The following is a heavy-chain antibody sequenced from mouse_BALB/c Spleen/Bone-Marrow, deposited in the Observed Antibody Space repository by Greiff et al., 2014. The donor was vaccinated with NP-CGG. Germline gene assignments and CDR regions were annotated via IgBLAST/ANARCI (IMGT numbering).Heavy chain of an antibody. D-gene: IGHD2-2*01. V-gene: IGHV14-3*02. CDR3: ARNYGYGKSFAY. CDR1: GFNIKDTY. CDR2: IDPANGNT. J-gene: IGHJ3*01. Sequence: VHVKQSGAELVKPGASVKLSCTASGFNIKDTYMHWAKQRPEQGLEWIGRIDPANGNTKYDPKFQGKATITADTSSNTAYLQLSSLTSEDTAVYYCARNYGYGKSFAYWGQGTLVTVSA.